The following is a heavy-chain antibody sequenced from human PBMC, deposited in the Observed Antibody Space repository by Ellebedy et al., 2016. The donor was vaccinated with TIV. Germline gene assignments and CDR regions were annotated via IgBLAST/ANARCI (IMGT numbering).Heavy chain of an antibody. D-gene: IGHD4-11*01. V-gene: IGHV6-1*01. Sequence: SQTLSLTCAISGDSVSNNGVTWNWIRQSPSRGLEWLGRAYYRSTWIYNYAVSVKGRITINPDTSNDQLSLHLNSVTPEDTAVYYCARYYSVSRIFDFWGQGTLVTVSS. CDR3: ARYYSVSRIFDF. CDR1: GDSVSNNGVT. CDR2: AYYRSTWIY. J-gene: IGHJ4*02.